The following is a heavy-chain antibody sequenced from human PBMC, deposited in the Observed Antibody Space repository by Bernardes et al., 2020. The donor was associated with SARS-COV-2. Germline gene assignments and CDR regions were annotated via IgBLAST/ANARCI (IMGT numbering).Heavy chain of an antibody. D-gene: IGHD2-21*01. CDR1: GFTFSSYG. CDR2: IWYDGSNK. CDR3: AREAYCGGDCYPGAFDI. J-gene: IGHJ3*02. Sequence: GSLRLSCAASGFTFSSYGMHWVRQAPGKGLEWVAVIWYDGSNKYYADSVKGRFTISRDNSKNTLYLQMNSLRAEDTAVYYCAREAYCGGDCYPGAFDIWGQGTMVTVSS. V-gene: IGHV3-33*01.